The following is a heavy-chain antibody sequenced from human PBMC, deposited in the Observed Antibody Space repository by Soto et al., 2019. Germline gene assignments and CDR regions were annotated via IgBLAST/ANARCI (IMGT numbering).Heavy chain of an antibody. J-gene: IGHJ4*02. CDR1: GFTFSSYG. V-gene: IGHV3-30*18. CDR2: ISYDGSNK. CDR3: AKDLDYPYYFDY. Sequence: QVQQVESGGGVVQPGRSLRLSCAASGFTFSSYGMHWVRQAPGKGLEWVAVISYDGSNKYYADSVKGRFTISRDNSKNTLYLQMNSLRAEDTAVYYCAKDLDYPYYFDYWGQGTLVTVSS. D-gene: IGHD5-12*01.